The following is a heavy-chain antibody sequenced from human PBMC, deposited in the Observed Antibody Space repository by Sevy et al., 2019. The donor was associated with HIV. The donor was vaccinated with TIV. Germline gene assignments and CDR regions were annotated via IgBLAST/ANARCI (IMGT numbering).Heavy chain of an antibody. CDR1: GFTFSSYG. J-gene: IGHJ4*02. CDR2: IWYDGSNK. Sequence: GGSLSLSCAASGFTFSSYGMHWVRQAPGKGLEWVAVIWYDGSNKYYADSVKGRFTISIDNSKNTLYLQMNSLRAEDTAVYYCARGNYDFWSGYSHFDYWGQGTLVTVSS. CDR3: ARGNYDFWSGYSHFDY. V-gene: IGHV3-33*01. D-gene: IGHD3-3*01.